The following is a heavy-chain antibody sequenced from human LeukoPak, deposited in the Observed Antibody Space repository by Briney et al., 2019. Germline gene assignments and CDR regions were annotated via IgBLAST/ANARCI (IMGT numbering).Heavy chain of an antibody. V-gene: IGHV4-34*01. Sequence: SETLSLTCAVYGGSFSGYYWSWIRQPPGKGLEWIGEINHSGSTNYNPSLKSRVTISVDTSKNQFSLKLSSVTAADTAVYYRARGRRLIVVGHYYYYMDVWGKGTTVTVSS. CDR2: INHSGST. J-gene: IGHJ6*03. CDR1: GGSFSGYY. D-gene: IGHD3-22*01. CDR3: ARGRRLIVVGHYYYYMDV.